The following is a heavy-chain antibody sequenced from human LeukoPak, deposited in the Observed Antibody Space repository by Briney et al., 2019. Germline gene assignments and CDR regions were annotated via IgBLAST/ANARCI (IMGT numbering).Heavy chain of an antibody. D-gene: IGHD3-22*01. V-gene: IGHV3-48*01. CDR1: GFTFSSYS. CDR3: ARDSYYDSSLRWFDP. J-gene: IGHJ5*02. CDR2: ISSSSSAI. Sequence: PGGSLRLSCAASGFTFSSYSMNWVRQAPGKGLDWVSYISSSSSAIHYADSVKGRFTISRDNSKNTLYLQMNSLRAEDTAVYYCARDSYYDSSLRWFDPWGQGTLVTVSS.